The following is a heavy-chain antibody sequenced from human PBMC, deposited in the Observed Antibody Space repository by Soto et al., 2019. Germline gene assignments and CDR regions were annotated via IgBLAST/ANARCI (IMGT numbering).Heavy chain of an antibody. CDR2: IKQDRSEK. CDR3: ASSGRGYSCSSFDP. Sequence: GGSLRLSCAASGFTFSSYWMSWVRQAPGKGLEWVANIKQDRSEKYYVDSVKGRFTISRDNAKNSLYLQMNSLRAEDTAVYYCASSGRGYSCSSFDPWGQGTLVTVSS. CDR1: GFTFSSYW. J-gene: IGHJ5*02. V-gene: IGHV3-7*05. D-gene: IGHD5-18*01.